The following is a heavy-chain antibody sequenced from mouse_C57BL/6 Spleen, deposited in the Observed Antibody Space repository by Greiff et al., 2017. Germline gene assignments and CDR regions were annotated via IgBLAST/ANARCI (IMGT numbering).Heavy chain of an antibody. D-gene: IGHD4-1*02. CDR3: TSTGTRYFDV. Sequence: VQLKESGAELVRPGASVKLSCTASGFNIKDDYMHWVKQRPEQGLEWIGWIDPENGDTEYASKFQGKATITADTSSNTAYLQLSSLTSEDTAVYYCTSTGTRYFDVWGTGTTVTVSS. CDR1: GFNIKDDY. CDR2: IDPENGDT. V-gene: IGHV14-4*01. J-gene: IGHJ1*03.